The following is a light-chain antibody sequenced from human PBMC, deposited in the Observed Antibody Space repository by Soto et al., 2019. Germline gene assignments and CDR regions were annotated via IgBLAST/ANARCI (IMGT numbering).Light chain of an antibody. CDR2: AAS. V-gene: IGKV1-17*01. CDR3: QHYNSYSEA. J-gene: IGKJ1*01. Sequence: IQVTQSPSSLSASVGDRVTITCRTSQGIRSALGWYQQKPGKVPKLLIYAASTLQSGVPSRFSGSGSGTEFTLTISSLQPDDFATYYCQHYNSYSEAFGQGTKVDNK. CDR1: QGIRSA.